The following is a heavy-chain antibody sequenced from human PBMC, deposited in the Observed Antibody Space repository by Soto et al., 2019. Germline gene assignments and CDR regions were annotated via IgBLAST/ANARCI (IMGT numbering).Heavy chain of an antibody. D-gene: IGHD3-22*01. Sequence: PGGSLRLSCASSVFTFSNACMNWVRQAPGKGLEWVGRIKSKTDGGTTDYAAPVEGRFTISRDDSKNTLYLQMNSLKTEDTAVYYCTPDRASYYYDSSGYYRQQYYFDYWGQGTLVNVPS. CDR2: IKSKTDGGTT. CDR3: TPDRASYYYDSSGYYRQQYYFDY. V-gene: IGHV3-15*07. CDR1: VFTFSNAC. J-gene: IGHJ4*02.